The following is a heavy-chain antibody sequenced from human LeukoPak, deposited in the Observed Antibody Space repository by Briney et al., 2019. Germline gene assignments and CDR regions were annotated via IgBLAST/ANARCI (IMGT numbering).Heavy chain of an antibody. V-gene: IGHV4-38-2*02. D-gene: IGHD4-11*01. CDR2: IYHDGNT. Sequence: PSETLSLTCTVSGYSVSSDYYWGWIRQPPGKGPEWIGSIYHDGNTYYNLSLKSRVTISVDTSKNQFSLKLTSMTAADTAVYYCARATTVTTRWFDPWGQGTLVTVSS. J-gene: IGHJ5*02. CDR3: ARATTVTTRWFDP. CDR1: GYSVSSDYY.